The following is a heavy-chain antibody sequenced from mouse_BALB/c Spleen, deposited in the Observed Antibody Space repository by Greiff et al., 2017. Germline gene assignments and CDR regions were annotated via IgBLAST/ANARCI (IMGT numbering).Heavy chain of an antibody. CDR2: IWAGGST. D-gene: IGHD2-4*01. V-gene: IGHV2-9*02. Sequence: QVQLKESGPGLVAPSQSLSITCTVSGFSLTSYGVHWVRQPPGKGLEWLGVIWAGGSTNYNSALMSRLSISKDNSKSQVFLKMNSLQTDDTAMYYCARDPTMITRGLDYWGQGTSVTVSS. J-gene: IGHJ4*01. CDR1: GFSLTSYG. CDR3: ARDPTMITRGLDY.